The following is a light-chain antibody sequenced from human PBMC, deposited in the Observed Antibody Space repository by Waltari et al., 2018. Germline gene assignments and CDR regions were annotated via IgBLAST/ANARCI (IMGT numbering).Light chain of an antibody. CDR2: DAS. CDR1: QSVSSY. Sequence: EMVLTQSPATLSLSPAEIATLSCRASQSVSSYLAWYQQKPGQAPRLLIYDASNRATGIPARFSGSGSGTDFTLTISSLEPEDFAVYYCQQRSNWPPLTFGGGTKVEIK. V-gene: IGKV3-11*01. CDR3: QQRSNWPPLT. J-gene: IGKJ4*01.